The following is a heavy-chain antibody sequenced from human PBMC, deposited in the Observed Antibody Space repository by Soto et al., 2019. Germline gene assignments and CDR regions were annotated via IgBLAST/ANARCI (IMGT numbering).Heavy chain of an antibody. Sequence: EVQLLESGGGLVQPGGSLRLSCAASGFTFSSYAMSWVRQAPGKGLEWVSAICGSGGSTYYADSVKGRFTISRDNSKNTLYLQMNSLRAEDTAVYYGAKDITIFGVPPPNDWFDPWGQGTLVTVSS. D-gene: IGHD3-3*01. V-gene: IGHV3-23*01. J-gene: IGHJ5*02. CDR2: ICGSGGST. CDR1: GFTFSSYA. CDR3: AKDITIFGVPPPNDWFDP.